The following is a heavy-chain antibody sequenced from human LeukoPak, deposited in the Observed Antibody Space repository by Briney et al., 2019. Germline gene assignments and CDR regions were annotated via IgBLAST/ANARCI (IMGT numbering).Heavy chain of an antibody. V-gene: IGHV1-2*02. Sequence: ASVKVSCKASGYTFTSYGISWARQAPGQGLEWMGWINPNSGGTNYAQKFQGRVTMTRDTSISTAYMELSRLRSDDTAVYYCATSGYYDFLDVWGKGTTVTVSS. J-gene: IGHJ6*04. CDR2: INPNSGGT. CDR1: GYTFTSYG. CDR3: ATSGYYDFLDV. D-gene: IGHD3-3*01.